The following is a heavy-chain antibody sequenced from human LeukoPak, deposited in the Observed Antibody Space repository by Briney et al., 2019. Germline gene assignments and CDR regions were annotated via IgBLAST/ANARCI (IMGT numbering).Heavy chain of an antibody. J-gene: IGHJ4*02. V-gene: IGHV3-30*18. D-gene: IGHD5-18*01. Sequence: PGGSLRLSCAASGFTFSNFGMHWVRQAPGKGLEWVAVISHDGSTKYYADSAKGRFTVSRDNSKNTLYLQMNSLRAEDTAVYYCAKVTEYSYGPFDYWGQGTLVTVSS. CDR2: ISHDGSTK. CDR1: GFTFSNFG. CDR3: AKVTEYSYGPFDY.